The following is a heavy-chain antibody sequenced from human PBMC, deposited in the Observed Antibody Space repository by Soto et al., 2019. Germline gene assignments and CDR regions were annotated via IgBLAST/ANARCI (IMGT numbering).Heavy chain of an antibody. D-gene: IGHD3-9*01. CDR1: GFTFSSYG. CDR2: ISYDGSNK. J-gene: IGHJ4*02. V-gene: IGHV3-30*18. CDR3: DKDVNRKYDILTGYYGYFAY. Sequence: LGWSLRLSCAASGFTFSSYGMHWVRQAPGKGLEWVAVISYDGSNKDYADSVKGRFTISRDNAKNTRYLQRNSLRAENTAVYYYDKDVNRKYDILTGYYGYFAYWCQGTVVSVSS.